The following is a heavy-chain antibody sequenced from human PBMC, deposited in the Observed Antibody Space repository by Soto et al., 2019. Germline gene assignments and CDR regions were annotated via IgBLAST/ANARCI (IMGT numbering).Heavy chain of an antibody. J-gene: IGHJ6*02. V-gene: IGHV4-30-4*08. CDR1: GAAISRDNYY. Sequence: QVQLQESGPGLVKPSETLSLTCTVSGAAISRDNYYWSWIRQHPGQGLERIGYIYYTGTTYYNPYLKSPVTISVDPSKNQFSLKVIAVTAADTAVYFCARHCTSSSCYRKGLDVWGPGTTVTVSS. D-gene: IGHD2-2*01. CDR3: ARHCTSSSCYRKGLDV. CDR2: IYYTGTT.